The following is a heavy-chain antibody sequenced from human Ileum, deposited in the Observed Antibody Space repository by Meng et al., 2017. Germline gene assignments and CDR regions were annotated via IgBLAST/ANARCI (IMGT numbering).Heavy chain of an antibody. CDR3: VAGGWLAF. J-gene: IGHJ1*01. CDR1: GLTFSTLE. D-gene: IGHD6-19*01. Sequence: GGSLRLSCAASGLTFSTLEMNWVRQAPGKGLEWISYISSSGTTINYADTVKGRFTLSRDNARASLYLQMNSLRHEDTGVYCCVAGGWLAFWGQGALVTVSS. V-gene: IGHV3-48*03. CDR2: ISSSGTTI.